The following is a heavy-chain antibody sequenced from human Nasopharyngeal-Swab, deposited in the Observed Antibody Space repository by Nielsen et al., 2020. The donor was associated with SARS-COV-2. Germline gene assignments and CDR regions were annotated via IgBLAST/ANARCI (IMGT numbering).Heavy chain of an antibody. CDR2: ISGDNDST. V-gene: IGHV3-23*01. D-gene: IGHD5-12*01. CDR3: AKDRDSGDDSGEYYHYYGMDV. Sequence: GESLKISCAASGFTFSTYSISWVRQAPGKGLEWVSVISGDNDSTYYTDSVKGRFTISRDNSKNTLNLQMNNLRAEDTAIYYCAKDRDSGDDSGEYYHYYGMDVWGQGAPVTVSS. J-gene: IGHJ6*02. CDR1: GFTFSTYS.